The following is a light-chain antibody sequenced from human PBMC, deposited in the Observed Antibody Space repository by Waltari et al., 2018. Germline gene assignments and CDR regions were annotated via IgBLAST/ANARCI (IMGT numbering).Light chain of an antibody. J-gene: IGKJ4*01. CDR2: DAS. V-gene: IGKV1-5*01. CDR3: QQLHSYPVT. Sequence: DIQMTQSPSTLSASVGDRVTITCRASQSISSWLAWYQQKPGKAPKLLVYDASSLESGVPSRFSGSGSGTEFTLTISSLQPDDFATYYCQQLHSYPVTFGGGTKVEIK. CDR1: QSISSW.